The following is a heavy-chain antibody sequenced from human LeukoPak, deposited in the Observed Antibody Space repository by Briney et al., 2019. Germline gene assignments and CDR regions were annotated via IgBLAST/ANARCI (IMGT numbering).Heavy chain of an antibody. CDR3: ARSSIAARGSRRYFDY. CDR1: GGSFSGYY. D-gene: IGHD6-6*01. Sequence: ASETLSLTCAVYGGSFSGYYWSWIRQPPGKGLEWIGYIYYSGSTNYNPSLKSRVTISVDTSKNQFSLKLSSVTAADTAVYYCARSSIAARGSRRYFDYWGQGTLVTVSS. CDR2: IYYSGST. V-gene: IGHV4-59*01. J-gene: IGHJ4*02.